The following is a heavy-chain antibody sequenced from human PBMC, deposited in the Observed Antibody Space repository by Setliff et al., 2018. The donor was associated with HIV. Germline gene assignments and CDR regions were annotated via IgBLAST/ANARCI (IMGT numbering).Heavy chain of an antibody. J-gene: IGHJ2*01. CDR3: ASLRGIAAAGENWYFDL. CDR1: GGTFSSYA. V-gene: IGHV1-69*10. Sequence: SVKVSCQASGGTFSSYAISWVRQAPGQGLEWMGGIVPILGIANYAQKFQGRVTITADKSTSTAYMELSSLRSEDTAVYYCASLRGIAAAGENWYFDLWGRGTLVTVSS. D-gene: IGHD6-13*01. CDR2: IVPILGIA.